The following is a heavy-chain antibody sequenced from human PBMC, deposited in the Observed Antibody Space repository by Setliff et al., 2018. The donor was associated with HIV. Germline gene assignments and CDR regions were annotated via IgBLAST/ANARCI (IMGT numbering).Heavy chain of an antibody. V-gene: IGHV1-69*10. D-gene: IGHD2-8*01. CDR3: ALGPQLYGAFDS. J-gene: IGHJ4*02. CDR2: IIPLFGMR. Sequence: SVKVSCKTSGGAFSRNAINWVRQAPGQWLEWLGGIIPLFGMRNVAPKFQDRVTITAVKSTSTSYMELSSLRSDDTAVYYCALGPQLYGAFDSWGQGALVTVSS. CDR1: GGAFSRNA.